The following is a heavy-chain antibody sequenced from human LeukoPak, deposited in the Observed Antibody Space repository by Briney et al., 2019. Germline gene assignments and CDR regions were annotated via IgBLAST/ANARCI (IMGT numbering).Heavy chain of an antibody. Sequence: SETLSLTCTVSGGSISGHYWSWIRQSPGKGLEWIGYIDPTGLTSYNPSLNSRVTISEDTSKNQFSLKVRSVTTADTAMYFCARQTPYSGNHYFDYWGQGTLVTVSS. CDR3: ARQTPYSGNHYFDY. CDR1: GGSISGHY. J-gene: IGHJ4*02. CDR2: IDPTGLT. V-gene: IGHV4-4*09. D-gene: IGHD1-26*01.